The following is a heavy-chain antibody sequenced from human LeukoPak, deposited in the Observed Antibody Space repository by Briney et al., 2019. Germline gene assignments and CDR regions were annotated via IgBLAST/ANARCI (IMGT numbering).Heavy chain of an antibody. D-gene: IGHD1-7*01. CDR2: ISYDGSNK. Sequence: GGSLRLSCAASGFTFSSYAMHWVRQAPGKGLEWVAVISYDGSNKYYADSVKGRFTISRDNSKNTLYLQMSSLRAEDTAVYYCASQTGTNPYWGQGTLVTVSS. V-gene: IGHV3-30*04. CDR1: GFTFSSYA. J-gene: IGHJ4*02. CDR3: ASQTGTNPY.